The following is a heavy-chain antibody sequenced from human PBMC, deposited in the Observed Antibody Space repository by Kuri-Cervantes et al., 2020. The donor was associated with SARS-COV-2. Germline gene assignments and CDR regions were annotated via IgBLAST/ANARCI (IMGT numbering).Heavy chain of an antibody. CDR3: AKDIDIVVVPAYYYYYGMDV. CDR1: GFTFSRYA. V-gene: IGHV3-30-3*01. Sequence: LSLTCAASGFTFSRYAMHWVRQAPGKGLEWVAVISYDGSNKYYADSVKGRFTISRDNSKNTLYLQMNSLRAEDTAVYYCAKDIDIVVVPAYYYYYGMDVWGQGTTVTVSS. J-gene: IGHJ6*02. CDR2: ISYDGSNK. D-gene: IGHD2-2*01.